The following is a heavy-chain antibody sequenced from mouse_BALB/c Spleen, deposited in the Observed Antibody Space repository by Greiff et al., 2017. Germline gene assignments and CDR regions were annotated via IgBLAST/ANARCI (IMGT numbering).Heavy chain of an antibody. CDR2: IRNKANGYTT. J-gene: IGHJ4*01. CDR1: GFTFTDYY. D-gene: IGHD2-4*01. CDR3: ARAGITGAMDY. Sequence: EVMLVESGGGLVQPGGSLRLSCATSGFTFTDYYMSWVRQPPGKALEWLGFIRNKANGYTTEYSASVKGRFTISRDNSQSILYLQMNTLRAEDSATYYCARAGITGAMDYWGQGTSVTVSS. V-gene: IGHV7-3*02.